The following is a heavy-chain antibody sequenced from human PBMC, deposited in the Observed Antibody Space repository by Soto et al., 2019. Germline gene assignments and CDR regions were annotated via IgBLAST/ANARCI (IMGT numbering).Heavy chain of an antibody. J-gene: IGHJ6*02. CDR1: TFPFSTYW. Sequence: GKSLKISCAASTFPFSTYWMTWVRQAPGKGLEWVANIHRDEIEKYYMDSVKGRFTISRDNAKNSLYLQMTSLRAEDTAVYYCAGGNALDVWGQGTTVTVSS. CDR2: IHRDEIEK. V-gene: IGHV3-7*01. CDR3: AGGNALDV.